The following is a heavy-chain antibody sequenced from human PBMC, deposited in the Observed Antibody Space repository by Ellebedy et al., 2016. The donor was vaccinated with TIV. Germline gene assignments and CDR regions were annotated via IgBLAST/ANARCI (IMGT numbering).Heavy chain of an antibody. J-gene: IGHJ6*02. Sequence: GESLKISCAASGFTFSHYAMNWVRQAPGKGLEWVAVIWDDGSNTYYADSVKGRFSISRDNSKNTLYLQMNSLRAEDTAVYYCTRPRVRSSYHHGMDVWGQGTTIIVSS. CDR3: TRPRVRSSYHHGMDV. CDR1: GFTFSHYA. V-gene: IGHV3-33*01. D-gene: IGHD3-10*01. CDR2: IWDDGSNT.